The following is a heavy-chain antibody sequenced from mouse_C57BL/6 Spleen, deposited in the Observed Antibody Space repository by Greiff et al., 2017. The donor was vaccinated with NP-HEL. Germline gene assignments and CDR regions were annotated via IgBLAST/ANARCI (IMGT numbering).Heavy chain of an antibody. D-gene: IGHD1-1*01. V-gene: IGHV3-6*01. CDR2: ISYDGSN. Sequence: VQLQQSGPGLVKPSQSLSLTCSVTGYSITSGYYWNWIRQFPGNKLEWMGYISYDGSNNYNPSLKNRISITRDTSKNQFFLKLNSVTTEDTATYYCARRDYYGSSNWYFDVWGTGTTVTVSS. CDR1: GYSITSGYY. CDR3: ARRDYYGSSNWYFDV. J-gene: IGHJ1*03.